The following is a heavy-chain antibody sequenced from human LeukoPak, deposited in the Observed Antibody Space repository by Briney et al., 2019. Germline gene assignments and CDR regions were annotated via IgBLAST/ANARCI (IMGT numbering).Heavy chain of an antibody. D-gene: IGHD3-16*02. J-gene: IGHJ4*02. CDR3: ARGLVYDYVWGSYRRYPQAFFDY. Sequence: ASVKVSCKASGYTFTSYAMHWVRQAPGQRLEWMGWINAGNGNTKYSQKFQGRVTIARDTSASTAYMELSSLRSEDTAVYYCARGLVYDYVWGSYRRYPQAFFDYWGQGTLVTVSS. CDR1: GYTFTSYA. V-gene: IGHV1-3*01. CDR2: INAGNGNT.